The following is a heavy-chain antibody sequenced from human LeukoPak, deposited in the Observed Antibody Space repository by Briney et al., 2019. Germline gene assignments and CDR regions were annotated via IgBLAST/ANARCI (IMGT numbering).Heavy chain of an antibody. D-gene: IGHD3-10*01. CDR3: ARGGPRVRPDGDPIDY. CDR2: ISSSSSYI. V-gene: IGHV3-21*01. J-gene: IGHJ4*02. CDR1: GFTFSSYG. Sequence: PGGSLRLSCAASGFTFSSYGMHWVRQAPGKGLEWVSSISSSSSYIYYADSVKGRFTISRDNAKNSLYLQMNSLRTEDTAVYYCARGGPRVRPDGDPIDYWGQGTLVTVSS.